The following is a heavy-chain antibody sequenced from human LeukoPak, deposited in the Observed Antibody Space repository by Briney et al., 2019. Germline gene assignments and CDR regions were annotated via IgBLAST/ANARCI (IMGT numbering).Heavy chain of an antibody. CDR1: GGSISSSH. J-gene: IGHJ6*02. D-gene: IGHD4-17*01. CDR2: IYYSGYT. CDR3: ARGGTTVTTSALRGRHYYGMDV. V-gene: IGHV4-59*01. Sequence: SETLSLTCTVSGGSISSSHWSCIRQPPGKGLEWIGYIYYSGYTNYNPSLKSRVTISVDTSKNQFSLKLSSVTAADTAVYYCARGGTTVTTSALRGRHYYGMDVWGQGTTVTVSS.